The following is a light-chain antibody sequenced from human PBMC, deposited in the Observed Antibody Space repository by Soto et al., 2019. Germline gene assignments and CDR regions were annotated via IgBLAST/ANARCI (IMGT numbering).Light chain of an antibody. CDR2: GAS. CDR3: QQYGSSGT. V-gene: IGKV3-20*01. CDR1: ESVDIN. Sequence: IVLPPQPATLSLSPGERVPLSCRASESVDINLAWYQQKPGQAPRLLIYGASNRATGIPDRFSGSGSGTDFTLTISRLEPEDFAVYYCQQYGSSGTVGQRTKV. J-gene: IGKJ1*01.